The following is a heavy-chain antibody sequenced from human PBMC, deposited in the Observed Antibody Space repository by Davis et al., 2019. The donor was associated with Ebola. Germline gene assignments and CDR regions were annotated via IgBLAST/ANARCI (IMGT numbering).Heavy chain of an antibody. CDR3: ATFDYYDRPNT. CDR2: IWRSGST. J-gene: IGHJ4*02. D-gene: IGHD3-22*01. V-gene: IGHV4-39*01. Sequence: MPSETLSLTCTVSGASISSENYFWAWIRQPPGKGLEWIGSIWRSGSTYYNPSLESRVAISADTSKNQFFLRLSSVSAADTAIYYCATFDYYDRPNTWGQGTLVTVSS. CDR1: GASISSENYF.